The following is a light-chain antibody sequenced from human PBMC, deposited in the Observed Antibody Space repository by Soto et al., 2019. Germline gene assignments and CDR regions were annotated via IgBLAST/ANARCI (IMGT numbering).Light chain of an antibody. Sequence: DIQMTQSPSSLSASVGDRVTITCRARQSISNYLNWYQQKPGKVPKLLIYAASSLQSGVPSRFSRSGSGTDFSLTITGLQPEDFATYYCQQGYSTLPITVGPGTKVDMK. CDR3: QQGYSTLPIT. J-gene: IGKJ3*01. V-gene: IGKV1-39*01. CDR2: AAS. CDR1: QSISNY.